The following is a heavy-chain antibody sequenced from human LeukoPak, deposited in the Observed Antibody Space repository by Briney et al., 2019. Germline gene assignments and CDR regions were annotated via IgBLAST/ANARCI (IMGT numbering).Heavy chain of an antibody. CDR1: GFTVSSNY. J-gene: IGHJ4*02. D-gene: IGHD6-13*01. Sequence: GGSLRLSCAASGFTVSSNYMSWVRQAPGKGLGWVSVIYSGGSTYYSDSVKGRFTISRHNSKNTLYLQMNSLRAEDTAVYYCARVEYSSSGGALDYWGQGTLVTVSS. CDR2: IYSGGST. CDR3: ARVEYSSSGGALDY. V-gene: IGHV3-53*04.